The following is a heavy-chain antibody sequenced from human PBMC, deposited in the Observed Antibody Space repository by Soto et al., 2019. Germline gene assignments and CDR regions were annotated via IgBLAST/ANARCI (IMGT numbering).Heavy chain of an antibody. V-gene: IGHV1-58*01. CDR1: GFTFTSSA. CDR3: AAKWELLRDDYFDY. Sequence: WASVNVSCKASGFTFTSSAVQWVRQARGQRLEWIGWIVVGSGNTNYAQKFQERVTITRDMSTSTAYMELSSLRSEDTAVYYCAAKWELLRDDYFDYWGQGTLVTVSS. CDR2: IVVGSGNT. J-gene: IGHJ4*02. D-gene: IGHD1-26*01.